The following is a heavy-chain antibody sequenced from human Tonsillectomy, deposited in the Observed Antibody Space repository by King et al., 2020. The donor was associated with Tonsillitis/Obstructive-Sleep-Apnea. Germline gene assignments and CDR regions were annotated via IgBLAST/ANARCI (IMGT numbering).Heavy chain of an antibody. CDR3: AGGRRDGGNSYMDV. Sequence: VQLQESGPGLVKPSETLSLTCTVSGGSVSSGSYYWSWIRQPPGKGLEWIGYIYYSGSTNYNPSLKSRVTIPVDTSKNQFSLKLSSVTAAETAVYYLAGGRRDGGNSYMDVWGKGTTVTVSS. J-gene: IGHJ6*03. D-gene: IGHD4-23*01. CDR1: GGSVSSGSYY. CDR2: IYYSGST. V-gene: IGHV4-61*01.